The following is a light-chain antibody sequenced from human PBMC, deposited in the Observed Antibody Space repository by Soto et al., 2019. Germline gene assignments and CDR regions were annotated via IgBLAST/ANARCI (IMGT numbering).Light chain of an antibody. CDR1: QDIRNY. V-gene: IGKV1-33*01. CDR2: DAS. J-gene: IGKJ3*01. CDR3: QQYDNSPSFT. Sequence: DIQMTQSPSSLSASVGDRVTITCQASQDIRNYLNWYQQKPGRAPKLLIFDASNLERGVPSRFSGSGFGTDFTFTISSLQPEDFGTYYCQQYDNSPSFTFGPGTKVDIK.